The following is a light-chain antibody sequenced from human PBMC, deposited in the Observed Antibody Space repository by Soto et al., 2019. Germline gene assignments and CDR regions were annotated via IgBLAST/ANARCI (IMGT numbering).Light chain of an antibody. Sequence: DVQMTQSPSSLSASVGDRVTITCRASQSIGRYLNWYQQKPGKAPKLLMDAASNLQSGVPSRFSGSGSGADFTLTISSLQPEDFATYYCQQLLSYPITFGQGTRLEIK. CDR3: QQLLSYPIT. CDR1: QSIGRY. V-gene: IGKV1-39*01. J-gene: IGKJ5*01. CDR2: AAS.